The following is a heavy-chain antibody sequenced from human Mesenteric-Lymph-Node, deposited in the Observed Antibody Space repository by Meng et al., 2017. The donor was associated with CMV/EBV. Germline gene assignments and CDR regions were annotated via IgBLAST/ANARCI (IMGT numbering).Heavy chain of an antibody. J-gene: IGHJ5*02. V-gene: IGHV4-34*01. CDR2: INHSGST. CDR1: SFSGSY. CDR3: ARRDYYYGSGLQIHWFDP. Sequence: SFSGSYWLWSRPPPGTRLEWIGKINHSGSTNYNPPLTRRVTISVYTSKHQFSLKLSSVTAADTAVYSCARRDYYYGSGLQIHWFDPWGQGTLVTVSS. D-gene: IGHD3-10*01.